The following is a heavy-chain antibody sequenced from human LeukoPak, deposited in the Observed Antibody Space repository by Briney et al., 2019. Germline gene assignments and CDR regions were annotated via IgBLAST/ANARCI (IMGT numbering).Heavy chain of an antibody. CDR1: GGSISSSGYY. CDR2: INHSGST. D-gene: IGHD3-16*02. Sequence: KASETLSLTCTASGGSISSSGYYWGWIRQPPGKGLEWIGEINHSGSTNYNPSLKSRVTISVDTSKNQFSLKLSSVTAADTAVYYCARGFPDWGSYRLDYWGQGTLVTVSS. CDR3: ARGFPDWGSYRLDY. V-gene: IGHV4-39*07. J-gene: IGHJ4*02.